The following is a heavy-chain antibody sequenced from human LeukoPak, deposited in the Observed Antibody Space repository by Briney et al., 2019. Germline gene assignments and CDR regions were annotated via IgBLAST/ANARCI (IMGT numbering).Heavy chain of an antibody. CDR2: IYYSGST. D-gene: IGHD2-2*01. J-gene: IGHJ5*02. CDR1: GGSISSYY. V-gene: IGHV4-59*01. CDR3: ASLPDRYCSSTSCLGP. Sequence: PSETLSLTCTVSGGSISSYYWSWLRQPPGKGLEWIGYIYYSGSTNYNPSLKSRVTISVDTSKNQFSLKLSSVTAADTAVYYCASLPDRYCSSTSCLGPWGQGTLVTVS.